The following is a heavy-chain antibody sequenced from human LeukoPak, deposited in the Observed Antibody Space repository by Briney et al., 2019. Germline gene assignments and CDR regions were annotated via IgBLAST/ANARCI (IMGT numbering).Heavy chain of an antibody. Sequence: GGSLRLSCVASGFSFSTYWMSWVRQAPGKGLEWVSVIYSGGSTYYADSVKGRFTISRDNSKNTLYLQMNSLRAEDTAVYYCATYYYGSGSYLFYAFDIWGQGTMVTVSS. J-gene: IGHJ3*02. D-gene: IGHD3-10*01. CDR1: GFSFSTYW. CDR3: ATYYYGSGSYLFYAFDI. V-gene: IGHV3-53*01. CDR2: IYSGGST.